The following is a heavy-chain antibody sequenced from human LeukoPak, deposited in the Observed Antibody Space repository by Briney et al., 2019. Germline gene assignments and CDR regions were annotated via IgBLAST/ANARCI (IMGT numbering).Heavy chain of an antibody. D-gene: IGHD3-3*01. J-gene: IGHJ5*02. CDR3: ATTPVLRFLEWLYREAWFDP. Sequence: GSVKVSCKASGYTFTGYYMHWVRQAPGKGLEWMGGFDPEDGETIYAQKFQGRVTMTEDTSTDTAYMELSSLRSEDTAVYYCATTPVLRFLEWLYREAWFDPWGQGTLVTVSS. CDR2: FDPEDGET. CDR1: GYTFTGYY. V-gene: IGHV1-24*01.